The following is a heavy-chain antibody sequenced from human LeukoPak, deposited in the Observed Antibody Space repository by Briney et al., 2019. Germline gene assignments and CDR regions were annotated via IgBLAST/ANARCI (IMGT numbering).Heavy chain of an antibody. J-gene: IGHJ6*02. Sequence: SVKVSFKASGYTLTSYRISWVRQAPAQGLEWMGRINAYYGNTNNAQKLQGRVTMTTDTSTSTAYMELRSLRSDDTAVYYCARIYCSSTSCYIGAYYYYGMDVWGQGTTVTVSS. V-gene: IGHV1-18*01. CDR1: GYTLTSYR. CDR3: ARIYCSSTSCYIGAYYYYGMDV. CDR2: INAYYGNT. D-gene: IGHD2-2*02.